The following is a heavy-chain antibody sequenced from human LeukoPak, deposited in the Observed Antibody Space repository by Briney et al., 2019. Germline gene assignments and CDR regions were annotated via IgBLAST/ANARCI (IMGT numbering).Heavy chain of an antibody. CDR2: MNPNSGNT. J-gene: IGHJ4*02. V-gene: IGHV1-8*03. CDR3: ARSSGWKRGFDY. D-gene: IGHD6-19*01. CDR1: GYTFTSHD. Sequence: APVKVSCKASGYTFTSHDINWVRQATGQGLEWMGWMNPNSGNTGYAQKFQGRVTFTRNTSISTAYMELSSLRAEDTAVYYCARSSGWKRGFDYWGQGTLVTVSS.